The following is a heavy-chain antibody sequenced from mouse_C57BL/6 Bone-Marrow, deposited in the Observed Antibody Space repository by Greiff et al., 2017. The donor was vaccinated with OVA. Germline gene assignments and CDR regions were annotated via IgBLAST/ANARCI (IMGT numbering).Heavy chain of an antibody. CDR2: IYPGGGYT. Sequence: VQLQESGAELVRPGTSVKMSCTASGYTFTNYCIGWAKQRPGHGLEWIGDIYPGGGYTNYTEQFNGKATMTADKSSSTAYMQFSSLTSEDSAIYYCARGGTNWYIDGWGTGTTVTVSS. CDR3: ARGGTNWYIDG. CDR1: GYTFTNYC. D-gene: IGHD3-1*01. J-gene: IGHJ1*03. V-gene: IGHV1-63*01.